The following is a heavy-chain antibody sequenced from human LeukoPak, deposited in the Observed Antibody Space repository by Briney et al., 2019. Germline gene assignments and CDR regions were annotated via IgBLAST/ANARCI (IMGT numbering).Heavy chain of an antibody. J-gene: IGHJ6*02. V-gene: IGHV1-3*01. D-gene: IGHD6-13*01. CDR2: INAGNGNT. CDR1: GYTFTSYA. CDR3: ARDSLGSSSWYRSMVYYGMDV. Sequence: ASVKVSCKASGYTFTSYAMHWVRQAPGQRLEWMGWINAGNGNTKYSQKFQGRVTITRDTSASTAYMELSSLRSEDTAVYYCARDSLGSSSWYRSMVYYGMDVWGQGTTVTVSS.